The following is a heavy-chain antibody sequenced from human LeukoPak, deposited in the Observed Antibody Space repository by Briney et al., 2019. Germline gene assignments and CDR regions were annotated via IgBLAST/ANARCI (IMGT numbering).Heavy chain of an antibody. CDR2: ISHSGGS. V-gene: IGHV4-34*01. CDR1: GFTFSDYY. J-gene: IGHJ4*02. D-gene: IGHD1-26*01. Sequence: GSLRLSCAASGFTFSDYYMSWIRQPPGKGLEWIGEISHSGGSNYNPSLKNRVTISADTSKNQFSLKLSSVTAADTAVYYCARRPRNSGSYDGPSGLDYWGQGTRVTVSS. CDR3: ARRPRNSGSYDGPSGLDY.